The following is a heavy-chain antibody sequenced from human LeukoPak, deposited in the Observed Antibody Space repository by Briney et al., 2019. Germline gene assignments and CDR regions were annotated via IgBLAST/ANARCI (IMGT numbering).Heavy chain of an antibody. Sequence: SETLSLTCAVYGGSFSGYYWSWIRQPPGKGLEWIGEINHSGSTNYNPSLKSRVTISVDTSKNQFSLKLSSVTAADTAVYFCARLVSYYDRSGPSDRYFDLWGRGTLVAVSS. V-gene: IGHV4-34*01. CDR2: INHSGST. D-gene: IGHD3-22*01. CDR3: ARLVSYYDRSGPSDRYFDL. CDR1: GGSFSGYY. J-gene: IGHJ2*01.